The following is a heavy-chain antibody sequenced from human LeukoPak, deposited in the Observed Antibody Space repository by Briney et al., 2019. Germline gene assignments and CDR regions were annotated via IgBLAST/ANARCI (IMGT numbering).Heavy chain of an antibody. V-gene: IGHV4-59*08. J-gene: IGHJ2*01. CDR3: ARRIYSSGLYWYFDL. CDR2: IYYSGST. CDR1: GGSISSYY. D-gene: IGHD6-19*01. Sequence: KPSETLSLTCTVSGGSISSYYWSWIRQPPGKGLEWIGYIYYSGSTNYNPSLKSRVTISVDTSKNQFSLKLGSVTAADTAVYYCARRIYSSGLYWYFDLWGRGTLVTVSS.